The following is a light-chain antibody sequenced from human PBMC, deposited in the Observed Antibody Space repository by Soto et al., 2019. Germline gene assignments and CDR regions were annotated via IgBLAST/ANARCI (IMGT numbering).Light chain of an antibody. V-gene: IGLV2-11*01. J-gene: IGLJ6*01. Sequence: QSALTQPRSVSGSPGQSVTISCTGTSSDVGGYNYVSWYQQHPGKAPKLMIYDVSKRPSGVPDRFSGSKSGNTASLTISGLQAEDEADYYCCSYAGSYTAFGTGTNVTVL. CDR2: DVS. CDR3: CSYAGSYTA. CDR1: SSDVGGYNY.